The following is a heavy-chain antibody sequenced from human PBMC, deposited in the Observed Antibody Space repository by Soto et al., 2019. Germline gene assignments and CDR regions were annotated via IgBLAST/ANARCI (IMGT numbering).Heavy chain of an antibody. Sequence: SETLSLTCTFSGGSISSSSYYWGWIRQPPGKGLEWIGSIYYSGSTYYNPSLKSRVTISVDTSKNQFSLKLSSVTAADTAVYYCARQRYFGTFDYWGQGTLVTVSS. J-gene: IGHJ4*02. V-gene: IGHV4-39*01. CDR1: GGSISSSSYY. D-gene: IGHD3-9*01. CDR2: IYYSGST. CDR3: ARQRYFGTFDY.